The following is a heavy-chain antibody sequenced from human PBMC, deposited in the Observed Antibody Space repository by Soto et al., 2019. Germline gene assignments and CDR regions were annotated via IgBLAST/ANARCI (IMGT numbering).Heavy chain of an antibody. D-gene: IGHD3-22*01. CDR1: GYTFTSYG. CDR3: AAMYYYDSSGYYYYFDY. V-gene: IGHV1-18*01. Sequence: ASVKVSCKASGYTFTSYGISWVRQAPGQGLEWMGWISAYNGSTNYAQKLQGRVTMTTDTSTSTAYMELRSLRSDDTAVYYCAAMYYYDSSGYYYYFDYWGQGTLVTVSS. J-gene: IGHJ4*02. CDR2: ISAYNGST.